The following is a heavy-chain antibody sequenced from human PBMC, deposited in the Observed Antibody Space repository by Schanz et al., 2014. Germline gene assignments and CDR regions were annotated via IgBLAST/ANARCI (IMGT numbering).Heavy chain of an antibody. D-gene: IGHD3-10*01. J-gene: IGHJ6*02. Sequence: QVQLVQSGDEVKKPGASVKVSCKTSGYTFSDYGITWVRQAPGQGLEWMGVINPSGGSTTYAQKFQGRVTMTRDTSTSTVYMELSSLRSDDTAVYYCARAKRFGDMDVWGQGTTDTVSS. CDR1: GYTFSDYG. CDR2: INPSGGST. V-gene: IGHV1-46*01. CDR3: ARAKRFGDMDV.